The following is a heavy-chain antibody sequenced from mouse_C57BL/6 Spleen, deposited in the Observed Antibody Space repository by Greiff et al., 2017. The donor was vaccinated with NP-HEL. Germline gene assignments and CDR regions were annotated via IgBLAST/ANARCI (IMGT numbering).Heavy chain of an antibody. CDR3: ARIKKIVATCFDY. CDR2: TNPTNGRT. V-gene: IGHV1S81*02. Sequence: QVQLKQSGAELVKAGASVKMSCKASGYTFTSYWMHWVKQRLGQGLEWFAETNPTNGRTYYNEKLKSKATLTVDKSSSTASMLIIGPTFEDSAVYYCARIKKIVATCFDYWGQGTTLTVSS. CDR1: GYTFTSYW. D-gene: IGHD1-1*01. J-gene: IGHJ2*01.